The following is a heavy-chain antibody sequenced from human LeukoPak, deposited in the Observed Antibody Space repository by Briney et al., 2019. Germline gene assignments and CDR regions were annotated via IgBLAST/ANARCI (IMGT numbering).Heavy chain of an antibody. V-gene: IGHV5-51*01. CDR3: ARRYCSSTSCYPNWFDP. CDR1: GYSFTSYW. J-gene: IGHJ5*02. CDR2: IYPGDSDT. Sequence: GESLKISCKGSGYSFTSYWIGRVRQMPGKGLEWMGIIYPGDSDTRYSPSFQGQVTISADKSISTAYLQWSSLKASDTAMYYCARRYCSSTSCYPNWFDPWGQGILVTVSS. D-gene: IGHD2-2*01.